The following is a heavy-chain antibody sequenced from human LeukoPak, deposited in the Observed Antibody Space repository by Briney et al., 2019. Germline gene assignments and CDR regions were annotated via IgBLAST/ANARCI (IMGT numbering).Heavy chain of an antibody. CDR1: GFTFSSYS. CDR2: ISGSSSYI. D-gene: IGHD4-17*01. V-gene: IGHV3-21*04. CDR3: AKDPMTTVTTVDSD. Sequence: PGGSLRLSCAASGFTFSSYSMNWVRQAPGKGLEWVSSISGSSSYIYYADSVKGRFTISRDNAKNSLYLQMTSLRAEDTAVYYCAKDPMTTVTTVDSDWGQGTLVTVSS. J-gene: IGHJ4*02.